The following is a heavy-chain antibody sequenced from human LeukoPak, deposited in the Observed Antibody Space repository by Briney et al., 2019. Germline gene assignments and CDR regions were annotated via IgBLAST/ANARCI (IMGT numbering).Heavy chain of an antibody. CDR2: INRKSGAT. J-gene: IGHJ4*02. V-gene: IGHV1-2*02. Sequence: GGSVRVSCEASGDTLTGDNRHWVRQAPGEGVEGMGWINRKSGATNYAQKSQGRVPMTRPTSINTSYMELSRLRSDDTAVYYCVIVNYYVTVDFFASWGQGSLGTVS. CDR1: GDTLTGDN. D-gene: IGHD3-10*02. CDR3: VIVNYYVTVDFFAS.